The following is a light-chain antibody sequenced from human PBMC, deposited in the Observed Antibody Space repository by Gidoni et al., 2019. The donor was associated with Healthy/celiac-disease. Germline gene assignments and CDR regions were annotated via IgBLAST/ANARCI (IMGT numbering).Light chain of an antibody. CDR2: LGS. CDR3: MQALQTPT. Sequence: EIVMTQSPLSLPVTPGEPASISCRSSQSLLHSNGYNYLDWYLQRPGQSPQFLIYLGSNRASGVPDRFSGSGSGTDFTLKISRVEAEDVGVYYCMQALQTPTFGQGTRLEIK. V-gene: IGKV2-28*01. CDR1: QSLLHSNGYNY. J-gene: IGKJ5*01.